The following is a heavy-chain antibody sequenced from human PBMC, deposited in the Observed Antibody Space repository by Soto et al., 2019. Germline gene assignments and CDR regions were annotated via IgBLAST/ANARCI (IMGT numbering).Heavy chain of an antibody. V-gene: IGHV1-46*01. J-gene: IGHJ4*02. D-gene: IGHD6-13*01. CDR2: INPYGGST. CDR3: ARDLAAAGL. Sequence: ASVKVSCKASGYTFTSHYIHWVRQAPGQGLEWMAIINPYGGSTNYAQKFRGRVTLTMDTSTSTVYMEVSSLGSEDTAVYYCARDLAAAGLWRQGTLVTVSS. CDR1: GYTFTSHY.